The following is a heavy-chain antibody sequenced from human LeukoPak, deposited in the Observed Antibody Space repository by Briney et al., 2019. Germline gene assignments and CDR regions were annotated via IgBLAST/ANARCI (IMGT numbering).Heavy chain of an antibody. D-gene: IGHD3-3*01. J-gene: IGHJ6*02. CDR2: IYSGGST. V-gene: IGHV3-53*01. Sequence: GGSLRLSCAASGFTVSSNYMSWVRQAPGKGLEWVSVIYSGGSTYYADSVKGRFTISRDNSKNTLYLQMNSLRAEDTAVYYCARGRSRITIFGVVVPPRYYGMDVWGQGTTVTVSS. CDR1: GFTVSSNY. CDR3: ARGRSRITIFGVVVPPRYYGMDV.